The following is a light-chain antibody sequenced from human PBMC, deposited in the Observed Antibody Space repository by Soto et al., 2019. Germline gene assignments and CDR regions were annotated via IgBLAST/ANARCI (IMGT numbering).Light chain of an antibody. CDR1: QSVSSSY. V-gene: IGKV3-15*01. CDR3: QQYNNWPPGT. J-gene: IGKJ1*01. Sequence: IVLTQSPGTLSLSPGERATLSCRAIQSVSSSYLAWYQQKPGQAPRLLIYGASTRATGIPARFSGTGSGTEFTLTISGLQSEDFAVYYCQQYNNWPPGTFGQGTKVDIK. CDR2: GAS.